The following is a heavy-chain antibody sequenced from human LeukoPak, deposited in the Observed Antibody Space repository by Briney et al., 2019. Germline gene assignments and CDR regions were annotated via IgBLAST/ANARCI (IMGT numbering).Heavy chain of an antibody. CDR2: ISGDGGST. V-gene: IGHV3-43*02. J-gene: IGHJ6*02. D-gene: IGHD3-10*01. Sequence: PGGSLRLSCAASGFTFDDYAMHWVRHPPAKGLEWVSLISGDGGSTYYADSVKGRFTISRDNSKNSLYLQMNSLRTEDTALYYCAKDSFPDSSNYKYYYYGMDVWGQGTRVTVSS. CDR1: GFTFDDYA. CDR3: AKDSFPDSSNYKYYYYGMDV.